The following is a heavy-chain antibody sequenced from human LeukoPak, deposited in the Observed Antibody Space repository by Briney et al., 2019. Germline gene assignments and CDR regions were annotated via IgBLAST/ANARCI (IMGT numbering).Heavy chain of an antibody. D-gene: IGHD6-13*01. CDR3: ARVPGVIAAGGLDP. V-gene: IGHV4-4*02. CDR2: IYHSGST. CDR1: GASISSDNW. J-gene: IGHJ5*02. Sequence: SETLSLTCVVSGASISSDNWWTWVRQPPGKGLEWIGQIYHSGSTIYNPSLRSRVTISLDKSKNHFSLKLTSVTAADTAVYYCARVPGVIAAGGLDPWGQGTLVTISS.